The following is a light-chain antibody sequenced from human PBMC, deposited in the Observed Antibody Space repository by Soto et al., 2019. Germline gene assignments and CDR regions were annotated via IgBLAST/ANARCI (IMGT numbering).Light chain of an antibody. CDR2: SAS. J-gene: IGKJ5*01. V-gene: IGKV3-15*01. CDR1: QSVGSS. Sequence: EIVMTQSPATLSVSPGVRATLSCRASQSVGSSVAWYRQKPGQAPSLLIYSASTRATGIPDRFSGSGSGTEFTLTISSLQSEDFGVYYCQQYTNWPPITLGQGTRLEIK. CDR3: QQYTNWPPIT.